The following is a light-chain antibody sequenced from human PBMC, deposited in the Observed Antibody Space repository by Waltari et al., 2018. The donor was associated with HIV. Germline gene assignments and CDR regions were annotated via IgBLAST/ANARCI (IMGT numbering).Light chain of an antibody. V-gene: IGKV3-11*01. CDR2: DAS. CDR3: QQRSNWPPEIT. J-gene: IGKJ5*01. Sequence: EIVLTQSPATLSLSPGERATLSCRASQSANTYLAWYQQKPGQAPRLLIYDASNRATGIPARFSGSGSGTDFTLTISSLEPEDFAVYYCQQRSNWPPEITFGQGTRLEIK. CDR1: QSANTY.